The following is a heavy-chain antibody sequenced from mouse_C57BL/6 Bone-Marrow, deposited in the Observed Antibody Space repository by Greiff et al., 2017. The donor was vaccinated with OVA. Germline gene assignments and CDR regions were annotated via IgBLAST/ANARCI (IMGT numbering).Heavy chain of an antibody. Sequence: QVTLKESGPGILQPSQTLSLTCSFSGFSLSTFGMGVGWIRQPSGKGLEWLAHIWWDDDKYYNPALKSRLTISKDTSKNQVFLKIANVDTAYTATYYCARSPFTTVVSYYAMDYWGQGTSVTVSS. CDR2: IWWDDDK. CDR3: ARSPFTTVVSYYAMDY. CDR1: GFSLSTFGMG. V-gene: IGHV8-8*01. J-gene: IGHJ4*01. D-gene: IGHD1-1*01.